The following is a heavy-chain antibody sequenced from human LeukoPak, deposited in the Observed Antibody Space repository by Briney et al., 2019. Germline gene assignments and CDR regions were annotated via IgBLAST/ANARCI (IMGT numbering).Heavy chain of an antibody. V-gene: IGHV3-7*01. CDR2: IKQDGSEK. J-gene: IGHJ4*02. D-gene: IGHD1-14*01. CDR3: ARAGGSLLVIAPGEIDY. Sequence: GGSLRLSCAASGFTFSSYWMSWVRQAPGKGLEWVANIKQDGSEKYYVDSVKGRFTISRDNAKNSLYLQMNSLRAEDTAVYYCARAGGSLLVIAPGEIDYWGQGTLVTVSP. CDR1: GFTFSSYW.